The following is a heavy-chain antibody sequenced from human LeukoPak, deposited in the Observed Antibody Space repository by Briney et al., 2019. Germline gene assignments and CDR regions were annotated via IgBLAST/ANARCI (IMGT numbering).Heavy chain of an antibody. V-gene: IGHV4-34*01. J-gene: IGHJ5*02. CDR3: AGTVWELLGWFDP. Sequence: SETLSLTCAVYGGSFSGYYWSWIRQPPGRGLEWIGEIYHSGSTNYNPSLKSRVTISVDKSKNQFSLKLSSVTAADTAVYYCAGTVWELLGWFDPWGQGTLVTVSS. CDR1: GGSFSGYY. D-gene: IGHD1-26*01. CDR2: IYHSGST.